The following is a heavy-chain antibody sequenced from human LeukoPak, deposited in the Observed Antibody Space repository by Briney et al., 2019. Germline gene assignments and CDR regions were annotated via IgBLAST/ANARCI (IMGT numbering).Heavy chain of an antibody. CDR1: GFTFSSYA. Sequence: GGSLRLSCAASGFTFSSYAMSWVRQAPGKGLEWVSAIRGSGGSTYYADSVKGRFTISRDNSKNTLYLQMNSLRAEDTAVYYCAKTPPYYYDSSGSYFDYWGQGTLVTVSS. CDR3: AKTPPYYYDSSGSYFDY. J-gene: IGHJ4*02. D-gene: IGHD3-22*01. V-gene: IGHV3-23*01. CDR2: IRGSGGST.